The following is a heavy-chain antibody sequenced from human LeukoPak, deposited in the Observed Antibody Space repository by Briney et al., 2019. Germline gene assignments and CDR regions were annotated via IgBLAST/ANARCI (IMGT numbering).Heavy chain of an antibody. D-gene: IGHD3-22*01. CDR1: GYTFTGYY. Sequence: ASVKVSCKASGYTFTGYYMHWVRQAPGQGLEWMGRINPNSGDTNYEQKFQGRVTMTRDTSMSTAYMELSRLRSDDTAVYYCARDRIYDSSGHNFDYWGQGTLVTLSS. J-gene: IGHJ4*02. CDR3: ARDRIYDSSGHNFDY. V-gene: IGHV1-2*06. CDR2: INPNSGDT.